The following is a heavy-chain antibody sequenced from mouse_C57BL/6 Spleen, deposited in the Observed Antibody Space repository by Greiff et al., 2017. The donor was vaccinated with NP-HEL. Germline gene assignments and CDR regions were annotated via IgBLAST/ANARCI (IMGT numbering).Heavy chain of an antibody. D-gene: IGHD3-1*01. J-gene: IGHJ4*01. CDR2: IYPGSGNT. Sequence: QVQLQQSGAELVRPGASVKLSCKASGYTFTDYYINWVKQRPGQGLEWIARIYPGSGNTYYNEKFKGKATLTAEKSSSTAYMQLSSLASEDSAVYFCARSGYLFYYAMDYWGQGTSVTVSS. CDR1: GYTFTDYY. CDR3: ARSGYLFYYAMDY. V-gene: IGHV1-76*01.